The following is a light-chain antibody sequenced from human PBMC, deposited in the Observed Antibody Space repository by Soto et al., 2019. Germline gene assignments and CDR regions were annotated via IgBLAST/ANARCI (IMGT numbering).Light chain of an antibody. Sequence: QSALTQPPSASAPPGQGVTISCSGSSSNIGTNYVYWFQQLPGTAPKLLIYKTTQRPSGVPDRFSASRSGTSASLAISGLRSEDEADYYCAAWDDTLSGAVFGGGTQLTVL. CDR2: KTT. CDR1: SSNIGTNY. V-gene: IGLV1-47*01. J-gene: IGLJ7*01. CDR3: AAWDDTLSGAV.